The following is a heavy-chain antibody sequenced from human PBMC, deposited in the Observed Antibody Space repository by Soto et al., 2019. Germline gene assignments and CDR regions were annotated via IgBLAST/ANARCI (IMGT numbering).Heavy chain of an antibody. CDR2: INPNSGGT. CDR1: GYTFTGYY. CDR3: ARDRGGYDRNSWFDP. Sequence: QVQLVQSGAEVKKPGASVKVSCKASGYTFTGYYMHWVRQAPGQGLEWMGWINPNSGGTNYAQKCQGWVTMTRDTCISTAYMELSRLRSDDTAVYYCARDRGGYDRNSWFDPWGQGTLVTVSS. V-gene: IGHV1-2*04. D-gene: IGHD5-12*01. J-gene: IGHJ5*02.